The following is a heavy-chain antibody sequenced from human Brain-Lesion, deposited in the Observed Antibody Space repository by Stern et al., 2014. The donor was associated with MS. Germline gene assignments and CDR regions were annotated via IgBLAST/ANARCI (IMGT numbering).Heavy chain of an antibody. CDR3: ARAFSDYHDSTPGY. J-gene: IGHJ4*02. Sequence: VQLLESGPGLVKPSGTLSLPCTVSYDSISSYYWTWLRQPPGKGLEWIGYINYRRNPNYNPALKRRVTISVDTAKNQFSLKLTSVTAADTAVYYCARAFSDYHDSTPGYWGQGTLVTVSS. CDR1: YDSISSYY. CDR2: INYRRNP. V-gene: IGHV4-59*01. D-gene: IGHD3-22*01.